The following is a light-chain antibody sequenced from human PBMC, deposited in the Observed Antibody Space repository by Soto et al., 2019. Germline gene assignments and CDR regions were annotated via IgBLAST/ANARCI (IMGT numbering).Light chain of an antibody. CDR2: DVS. CDR3: SSYTSSSTPV. Sequence: QSVLTQPASVSGSPGQSITISCNGTSSDVSGYTYVSWYQHHPGKAPKLMIYDVSNRPSGVSNRFSGSKSVNTASLTISGLQAEDEADYYCSSYTSSSTPVFGGGTKVTVL. J-gene: IGLJ2*01. V-gene: IGLV2-14*03. CDR1: SSDVSGYTY.